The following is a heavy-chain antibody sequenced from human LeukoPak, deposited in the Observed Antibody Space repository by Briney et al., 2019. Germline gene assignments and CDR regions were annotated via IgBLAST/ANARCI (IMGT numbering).Heavy chain of an antibody. CDR2: IEWNGGST. CDR1: GFTFDDYG. J-gene: IGHJ5*02. CDR3: ARDLLRFGELWENWFDP. Sequence: GGSLRLSCAASGFTFDDYGMNWVCQGPGKGLEWVSGIEWNGGSTGYADFVKGRFTISRDNAKNSLYLQVNSLRAEDTALYYCARDLLRFGELWENWFDPWGQGTLVTVSS. D-gene: IGHD3-10*01. V-gene: IGHV3-20*04.